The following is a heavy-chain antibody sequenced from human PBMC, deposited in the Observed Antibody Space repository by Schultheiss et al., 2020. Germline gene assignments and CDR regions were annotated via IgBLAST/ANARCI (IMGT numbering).Heavy chain of an antibody. CDR3: ARNADFCMDV. V-gene: IGHV4-39*01. CDR2: IYYSGST. J-gene: IGHJ6*03. Sequence: SETLSLTCTVSGGSISSSSYYWGWIRQPPGKGLEWIGSIYYSGSTYYNPSLKSRVTMSIDTSKNQFSLKLTSVTAADTAVYYCARNADFCMDVWGRGTTVTVSS. CDR1: GGSISSSSYY.